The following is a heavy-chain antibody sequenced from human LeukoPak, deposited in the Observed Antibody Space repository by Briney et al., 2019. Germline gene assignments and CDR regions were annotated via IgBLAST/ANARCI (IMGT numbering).Heavy chain of an antibody. CDR2: ISYDGSNK. Sequence: GGSLRLSCAASGFTFSSYAMHWVRQAPGKGLEWVAVISYDGSNKYYADSVKGRFTISRDNSKNTLYLQMNSLKTEDTAVYYCTRPGITGTTSNYYYYMDVWGKGTTVTVSS. V-gene: IGHV3-30*04. CDR3: TRPGITGTTSNYYYYMDV. D-gene: IGHD1-7*01. J-gene: IGHJ6*03. CDR1: GFTFSSYA.